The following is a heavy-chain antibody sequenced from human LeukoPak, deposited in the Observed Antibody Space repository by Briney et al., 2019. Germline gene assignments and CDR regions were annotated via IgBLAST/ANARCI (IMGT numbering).Heavy chain of an antibody. V-gene: IGHV1-2*02. CDR1: GYTFTGQY. D-gene: IGHD3-10*01. CDR2: INPNSGGT. Sequence: GASVKVSCKASGYTFTGQYMHWVRQAPGQGLEWMGWINPNSGGTNYAQKFQGRVTMTRDTSISTAYMELSRLRSDDTAVYYCARVDRYDSGSYLNHYSYHYMDVWGKGTTVTVSS. J-gene: IGHJ6*03. CDR3: ARVDRYDSGSYLNHYSYHYMDV.